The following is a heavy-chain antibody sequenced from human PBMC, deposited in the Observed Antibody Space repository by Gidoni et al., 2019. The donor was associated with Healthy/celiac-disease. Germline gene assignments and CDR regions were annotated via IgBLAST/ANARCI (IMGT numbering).Heavy chain of an antibody. Sequence: QVQLVESGGGVVKPGGSLRLSCAASGFTLSDYDVSWIRQAPGKGLEWVSYISSSSSYTTYAASVKGRFTISRDNAKNSLYLQMNSLRAEDTAVYYCARDGAYCSGGSCSYYFDYWGQGTLVTVSS. V-gene: IGHV3-11*06. D-gene: IGHD2-15*01. CDR1: GFTLSDYD. J-gene: IGHJ4*02. CDR2: ISSSSSYT. CDR3: ARDGAYCSGGSCSYYFDY.